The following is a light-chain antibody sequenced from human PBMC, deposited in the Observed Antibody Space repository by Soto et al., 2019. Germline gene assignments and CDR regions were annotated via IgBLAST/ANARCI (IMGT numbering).Light chain of an antibody. J-gene: IGKJ4*01. CDR3: QQRSNWPT. CDR2: DAS. CDR1: QSVSSY. Sequence: EIVLTQSPATLYLSPWERATLSCRASQSVSSYLAWYQQKPGQAPRLLISDASNRATGIPARFSGSGSGTDFTLTISSLEPEDFAVYYCQQRSNWPTFGGGTKVEIK. V-gene: IGKV3-11*01.